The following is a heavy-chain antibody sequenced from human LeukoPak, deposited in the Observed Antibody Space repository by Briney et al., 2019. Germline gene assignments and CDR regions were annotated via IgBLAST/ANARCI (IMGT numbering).Heavy chain of an antibody. CDR2: IIPIFGTT. J-gene: IGHJ4*02. D-gene: IGHD3-22*01. CDR1: GGIVNSYA. CDR3: ARYGGAYDSSGYSY. Sequence: SVKVSCKASGGIVNSYAISWVRQAPGQGLEWMGRIIPIFGTTNYAQKFQGRVTITTDEPTGTAYMELSSLRSEDTAVYYCARYGGAYDSSGYSYWGQGTLVTVSS. V-gene: IGHV1-69*05.